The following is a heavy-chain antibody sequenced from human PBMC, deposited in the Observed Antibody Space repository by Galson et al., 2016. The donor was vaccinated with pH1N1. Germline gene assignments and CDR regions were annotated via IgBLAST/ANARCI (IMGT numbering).Heavy chain of an antibody. CDR1: GGTYSSYA. J-gene: IGHJ6*03. V-gene: IGHV1-69*13. D-gene: IGHD4-17*01. CDR2: IIPIFGTS. Sequence: SVKVSCKAPGGTYSSYAISWVRQAPGQGLEWMGRIIPIFGTSNYAQKFQGRVTITADESTSTAYMELSSLRSEDTAVYYCARGGYGDYTHYIDVWGKGTTVTVSS. CDR3: ARGGYGDYTHYIDV.